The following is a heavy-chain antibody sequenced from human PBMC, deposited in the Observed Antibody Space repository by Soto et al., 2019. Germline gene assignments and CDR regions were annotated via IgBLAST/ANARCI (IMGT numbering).Heavy chain of an antibody. V-gene: IGHV4-30-4*01. CDR2: IYYSGST. CDR1: GGSISSGDYY. CDR3: ARDGFNYDFWSGYLPSFYGMDV. D-gene: IGHD3-3*01. Sequence: SETLSLTCTVSGGSISSGDYYWSWIRQPPGKGLEWIGYIYYSGSTYYNPSLKSRVTISVDTSKNQFSLKLSSVTAADTAVYYCARDGFNYDFWSGYLPSFYGMDVWGQGTTVTVS. J-gene: IGHJ6*02.